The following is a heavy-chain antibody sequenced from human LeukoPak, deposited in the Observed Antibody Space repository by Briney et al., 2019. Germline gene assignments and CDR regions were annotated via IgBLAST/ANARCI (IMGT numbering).Heavy chain of an antibody. V-gene: IGHV3-7*03. CDR3: ASTRYCRSTSCYDFDY. J-gene: IGHJ4*02. CDR1: GFIFSSYW. D-gene: IGHD2-2*01. CDR2: IKEDGSDK. Sequence: GGCLRLSCAASGFIFSSYWMSWVRQAPGKGLEWVANIKEDGSDKIYADSVKGRFIISRDNAKNSMYLQMNSLRVEDTAVYYCASTRYCRSTSCYDFDYWGQGTLVTVSS.